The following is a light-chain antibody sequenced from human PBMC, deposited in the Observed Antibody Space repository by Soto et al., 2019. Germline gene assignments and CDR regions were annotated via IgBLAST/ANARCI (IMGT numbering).Light chain of an antibody. Sequence: QSVLTQPPSAPGSPGQSVTISCTGTSSDVGAYNFVSWYQQHPGKAPKLIIYEVSKRPSGVPDRFSASKSGNTASLTVSGLQAEDEADYYCCSHGGSNNFYVFGNGTKVAVL. CDR2: EVS. CDR1: SSDVGAYNF. CDR3: CSHGGSNNFYV. J-gene: IGLJ1*01. V-gene: IGLV2-8*01.